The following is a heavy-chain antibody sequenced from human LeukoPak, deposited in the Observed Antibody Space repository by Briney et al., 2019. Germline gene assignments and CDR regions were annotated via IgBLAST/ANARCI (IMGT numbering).Heavy chain of an antibody. CDR2: INPSGST. D-gene: IGHD3-22*01. Sequence: SESLSLTCVVYGGSLSGYYWTWIRHSPGRGLEWIGHINPSGSTYYNPSPKCRVPIPVHTSKNQFSLKLRCVTAADTAVYYGARDRHDITMIVVVMTSVSYYLVFGRRGTTVSVS. J-gene: IGHJ6*03. CDR3: ARDRHDITMIVVVMTSVSYYLVF. V-gene: IGHV4-34*01. CDR1: GGSLSGYY.